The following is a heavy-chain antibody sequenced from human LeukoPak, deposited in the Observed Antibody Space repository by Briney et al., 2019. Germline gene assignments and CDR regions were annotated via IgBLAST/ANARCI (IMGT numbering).Heavy chain of an antibody. CDR3: AKTPGPYYDFWSGYYVVYYFDY. V-gene: IGHV3-7*03. CDR2: INQDGSEK. J-gene: IGHJ4*02. Sequence: GGSLRLSCTASGFTCSSYYMTWVRQAPGNGLEWVANINQDGSEKYYVDSLKVPFTISRDNSKNKLYLQMNSLRAEDTAVYYCAKTPGPYYDFWSGYYVVYYFDYWGQGTLVTVSS. CDR1: GFTCSSYY. D-gene: IGHD3-3*01.